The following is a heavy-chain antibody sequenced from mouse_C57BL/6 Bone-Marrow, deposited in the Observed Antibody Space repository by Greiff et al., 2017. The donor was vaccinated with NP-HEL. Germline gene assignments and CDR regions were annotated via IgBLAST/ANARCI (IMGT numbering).Heavy chain of an antibody. Sequence: EVKLMESGGGLVQPGGSLSLSCAASGFTFPDYYMSWVRQPPGKALEWLGFIRNKANGYTTEYSASVKGRFTISRDNSQSILYLQMNALRAEDSANYYCARNWALFDYWGQGTTLTVSS. V-gene: IGHV7-3*01. J-gene: IGHJ2*01. CDR2: IRNKANGYTT. D-gene: IGHD4-1*01. CDR3: ARNWALFDY. CDR1: GFTFPDYY.